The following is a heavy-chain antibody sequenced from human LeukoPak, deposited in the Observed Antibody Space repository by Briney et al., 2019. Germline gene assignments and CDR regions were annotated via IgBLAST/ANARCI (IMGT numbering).Heavy chain of an antibody. J-gene: IGHJ3*02. Sequence: GGSPLLSCAASGFNFSSYAMSWVRPAPGKGLEWVSAISGSGGSTYYADSVKGRFTISRDNSKNTLYLQMNSLRAEDPAVYYCAKLSGYSGGAFDIWGQGTMVTVSS. CDR3: AKLSGYSGGAFDI. CDR2: ISGSGGST. CDR1: GFNFSSYA. D-gene: IGHD3-22*01. V-gene: IGHV3-23*01.